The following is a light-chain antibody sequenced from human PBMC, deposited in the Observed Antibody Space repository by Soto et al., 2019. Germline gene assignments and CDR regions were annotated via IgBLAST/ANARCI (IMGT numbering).Light chain of an antibody. CDR3: SSYTNSRTLL. CDR1: SDNY. CDR2: GVT. V-gene: IGLV2-14*01. Sequence: QSVLTQPASVSGSPGQSITISCTGTSDNYVSWYQQHPGKAPKLMIYGVTNRPSGVSNRFSGSKSGNTASLTISRLQTEDEADYYCSSYTNSRTLLFGTGTKLTVL. J-gene: IGLJ1*01.